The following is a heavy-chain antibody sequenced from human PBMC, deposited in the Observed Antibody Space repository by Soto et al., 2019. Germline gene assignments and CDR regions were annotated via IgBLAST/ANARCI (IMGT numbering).Heavy chain of an antibody. J-gene: IGHJ4*02. CDR1: GFTFSDYY. CDR3: ARCRGAAADYFDF. V-gene: IGHV3-11*05. CDR2: ISSSTSHT. Sequence: QVQLVESGGGLVKPGGSLRLSCAVSGFTFSDYYMTWIRQAPGKGLEWVSYISSSTSHTNYADSVKGRFTISRDNAKNSLFLQMNSLRAEDTAVYYCARCRGAAADYFDFWGQGTLVTVSS. D-gene: IGHD6-13*01.